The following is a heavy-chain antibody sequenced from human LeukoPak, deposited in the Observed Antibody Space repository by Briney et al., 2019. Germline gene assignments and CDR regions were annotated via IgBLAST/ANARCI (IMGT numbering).Heavy chain of an antibody. J-gene: IGHJ4*02. Sequence: PSETLSLTCTVSGGSISSSSYYWGWIRQPPGKGLEWIGSIYYSGSTYYNPSLKSRVTISVDTSKNQFSLKLSSVTAADTAVYYCARDERAGSGWYFVYWGQGTLVTVSS. CDR3: ARDERAGSGWYFVY. V-gene: IGHV4-39*02. CDR1: GGSISSSSYY. D-gene: IGHD6-19*01. CDR2: IYYSGST.